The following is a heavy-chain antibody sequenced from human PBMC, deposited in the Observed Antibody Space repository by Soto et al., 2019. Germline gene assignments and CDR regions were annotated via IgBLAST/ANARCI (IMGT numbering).Heavy chain of an antibody. V-gene: IGHV1-8*01. D-gene: IGHD6-13*01. CDR2: MNPNSGNT. CDR1: GYTFSTYD. CDR3: ARTMGGIAAAGNDY. J-gene: IGHJ4*02. Sequence: QVQLVQSGAEVKKPGASVKVSCKASGYTFSTYDIDWVRLATGQGLEWMGSMNPNSGNTEYAQKFQGRVTMTRDTCISTAYMELSSLRSEDTAIYYCARTMGGIAAAGNDYWGQGTLVTVSS.